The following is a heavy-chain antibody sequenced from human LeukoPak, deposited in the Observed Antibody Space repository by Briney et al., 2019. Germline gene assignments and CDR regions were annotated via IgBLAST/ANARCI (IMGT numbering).Heavy chain of an antibody. CDR3: AILRTNSHY. CDR2: SRSKVNSYTT. J-gene: IGHJ4*02. CDR1: GLPFSDHY. D-gene: IGHD3-3*01. V-gene: IGHV3-72*01. Sequence: QSGGSLRLSWAVSGLPFSDHYIDWIRQARGKGLEWVGRSRSKVNSYTTEHAASVKDRFIISRDESENSLYLQMSSLKIEDTAVYYCAILRTNSHYWGQGTLVTVSS.